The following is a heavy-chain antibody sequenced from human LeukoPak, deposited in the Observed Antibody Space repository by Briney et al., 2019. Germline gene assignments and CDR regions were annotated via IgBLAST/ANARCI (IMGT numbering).Heavy chain of an antibody. CDR1: IYIFSHFG. D-gene: IGHD4-11*01. CDR3: AKDAQRGFDYRNSLEH. CDR2: IWSDATNE. J-gene: IGHJ4*02. Sequence: GRSLRLFCEASIYIFSHFGMHWVRQAPGKGLEWVAVIWSDATNEYYAASVKGRFTISRDNFKNTVSLQMNSLRVEDTADYYCAKDAQRGFDYRNSLEHWGQGSLVTVSS. V-gene: IGHV3-33*06.